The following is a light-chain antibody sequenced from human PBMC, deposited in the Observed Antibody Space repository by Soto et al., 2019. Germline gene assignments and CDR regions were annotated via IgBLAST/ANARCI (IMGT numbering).Light chain of an antibody. Sequence: QAVVTQEPSVTVSPGGTVTLTCASSTGSVTSGHYPYWFQQKPGQAPRTLIYDTTNKHSWTPARFSGSLLGGKAALTLSGAQPEDEAHYYCLLSYGGVQRVFGGGTKLTVL. CDR1: TGSVTSGHY. CDR2: DTT. J-gene: IGLJ3*02. CDR3: LLSYGGVQRV. V-gene: IGLV7-46*01.